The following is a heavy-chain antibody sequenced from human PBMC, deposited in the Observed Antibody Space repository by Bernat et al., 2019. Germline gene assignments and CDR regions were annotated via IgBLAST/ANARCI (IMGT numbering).Heavy chain of an antibody. Sequence: EVQLVESGGGLVQPGGSLRLSCAASGFTFSSYWMSWVRQAPGKGLEWVANIKQDGSEKNYVDSVKGRYTISRDNAKNSLHLQMNSLRAVDTAVYYCAAGRGKYWGQGTLVTVSS. CDR2: IKQDGSEK. D-gene: IGHD1-14*01. CDR3: AAGRGKY. J-gene: IGHJ4*02. V-gene: IGHV3-7*01. CDR1: GFTFSSYW.